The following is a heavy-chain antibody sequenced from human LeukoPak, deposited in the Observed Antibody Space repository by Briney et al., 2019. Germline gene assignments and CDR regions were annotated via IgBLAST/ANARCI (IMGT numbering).Heavy chain of an antibody. CDR2: ISHDGSYE. CDR1: GFTFSSFG. Sequence: GGSLRLSCAGSGFTFSSFGMHWVRQAPGKGLEWVAVISHDGSYEYYADSMKGRFTISRDNSKNTLYLQMNSLRAEDTAVYYCARDSYYDSSGYRDAFDIWGQGTMVTVSS. J-gene: IGHJ3*02. CDR3: ARDSYYDSSGYRDAFDI. V-gene: IGHV3-30*03. D-gene: IGHD3-22*01.